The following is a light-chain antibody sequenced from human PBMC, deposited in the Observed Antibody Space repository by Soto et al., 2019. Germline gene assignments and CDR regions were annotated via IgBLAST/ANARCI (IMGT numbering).Light chain of an antibody. CDR2: DAP. CDR1: QSVSGW. J-gene: IGKJ1*01. Sequence: DIQMTQSPSTLSASVGDTVTVTCRASQSVSGWLAWYQQKPGEAPKLLIYDAPAVPRGVPSSFSGSASGTKHTLSTASLQLDAFGTSSCKQYESFQRTLG. V-gene: IGKV1-5*01. CDR3: KQYESFQRT.